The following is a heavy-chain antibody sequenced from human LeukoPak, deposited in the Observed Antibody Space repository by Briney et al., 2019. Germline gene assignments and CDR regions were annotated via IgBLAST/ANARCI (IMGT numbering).Heavy chain of an antibody. D-gene: IGHD2-2*01. CDR2: ISSSSXYI. Sequence: KGLEWXSXISSSSXYIYYAHSVKGRFTISRDNAKNSLYLQMNSLRAEDTAVYYCASGGYCSSTSCYEPYYYYGMDVWGKGTTVTVSS. V-gene: IGHV3-21*01. J-gene: IGHJ6*04. CDR3: ASGGYCSSTSCYEPYYYYGMDV.